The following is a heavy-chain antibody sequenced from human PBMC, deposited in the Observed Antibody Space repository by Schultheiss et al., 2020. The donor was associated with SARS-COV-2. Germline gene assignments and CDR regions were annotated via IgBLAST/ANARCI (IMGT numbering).Heavy chain of an antibody. V-gene: IGHV4-59*12. CDR2: IYYSGSI. D-gene: IGHD4-17*01. CDR1: GGSISSYY. CDR3: AREYGPYGMDV. Sequence: SETLSLTCTVSGGSISSYYWSWIRQPPGQGLEWIAYIYYSGSINYNPSLKSRVTISVDKSKNQFSLKLSSVTAADTAVYYCAREYGPYGMDVWGQGTTVTVSS. J-gene: IGHJ6*02.